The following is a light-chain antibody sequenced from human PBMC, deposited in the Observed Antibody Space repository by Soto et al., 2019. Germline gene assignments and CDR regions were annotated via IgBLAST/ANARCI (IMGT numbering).Light chain of an antibody. CDR1: QTVSSNY. Sequence: EIVLTQSPGTLSLSPGERATLSCRASQTVSSNYLAWYQQKPGQAPRLLIYGASSRATGIPDRFSCSGSGTDFTLTISRLEPEEFAVYYCQQYGSSQSLGQGTKVEIK. J-gene: IGKJ1*01. V-gene: IGKV3-20*01. CDR3: QQYGSSQS. CDR2: GAS.